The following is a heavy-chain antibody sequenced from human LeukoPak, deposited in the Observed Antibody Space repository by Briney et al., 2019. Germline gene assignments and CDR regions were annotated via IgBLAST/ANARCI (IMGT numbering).Heavy chain of an antibody. CDR1: GFTFSSYW. V-gene: IGHV3-74*01. D-gene: IGHD6-6*01. CDR2: INSDGSST. Sequence: GGSLRLSCAASGFTFSSYWMHWVRQAPGKGLVWVSRINSDGSSTSYADSVKGRFTISRDNAKNTLYLQMNSLRAEDKAVYYCARGGGYSSSSGVPAYWGQGTLVTVSS. J-gene: IGHJ4*02. CDR3: ARGGGYSSSSGVPAY.